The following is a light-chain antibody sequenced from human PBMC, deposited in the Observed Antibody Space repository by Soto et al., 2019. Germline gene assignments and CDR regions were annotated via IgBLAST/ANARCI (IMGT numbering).Light chain of an antibody. V-gene: IGKV3-15*01. CDR1: QSVGNN. J-gene: IGKJ4*01. CDR3: QQYGDWPLT. Sequence: EIVVTQSPATLSVSPGERATLSCSASQSVGNNFAWYQQKPGQAPRLLIFATSTRATGVPARFSGSGSGTEFTLTLSSLQSEDFAVYYCQQYGDWPLTFGGGAKVEIE. CDR2: ATS.